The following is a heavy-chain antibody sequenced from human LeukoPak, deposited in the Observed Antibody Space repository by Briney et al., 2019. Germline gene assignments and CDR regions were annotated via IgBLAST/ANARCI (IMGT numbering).Heavy chain of an antibody. D-gene: IGHD7-27*01. Sequence: GGSLRLSCAASGFTFSSYNMIWVRQAPGMGLEWVSYISPPSSTLYYADCVQGRFPIYRDNAMNSLYMQLNSLGAEATAVYYCARATGDCWGQGTLVTVSS. V-gene: IGHV3-48*01. CDR2: ISPPSSTL. CDR3: ARATGDC. J-gene: IGHJ4*02. CDR1: GFTFSSYN.